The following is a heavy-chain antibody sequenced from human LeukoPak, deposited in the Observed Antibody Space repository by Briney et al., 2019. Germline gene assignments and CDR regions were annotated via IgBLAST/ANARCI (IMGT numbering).Heavy chain of an antibody. V-gene: IGHV1-2*02. Sequence: GASVKVSCKASGYTFTGYYMHWVRQAPGQGLEWMGWINPNSGGTNYAQKFQGGVTMTRDTSISTAYMELSRLRSDDTAVYYCARGPFTTIFGVVIEFDYWGQGTLVTVSS. CDR1: GYTFTGYY. J-gene: IGHJ4*02. D-gene: IGHD3-3*01. CDR2: INPNSGGT. CDR3: ARGPFTTIFGVVIEFDY.